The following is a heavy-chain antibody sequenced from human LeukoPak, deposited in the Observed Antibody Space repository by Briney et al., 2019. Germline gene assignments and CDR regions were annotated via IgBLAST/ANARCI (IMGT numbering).Heavy chain of an antibody. V-gene: IGHV3-15*01. D-gene: IGHD2-2*02. CDR2: IKSKTDGGTT. Sequence: PGGSLRLSCAASGFTFSNAWMSWVRQAPGKGLEWVGRIKSKTDGGTTDYAAPVNGRFTISRDDSKNTLYLQMNSLKTEDTAVYYCTTGIVVVPAARPRDYWGQGTLVTVSS. J-gene: IGHJ4*02. CDR3: TTGIVVVPAARPRDY. CDR1: GFTFSNAW.